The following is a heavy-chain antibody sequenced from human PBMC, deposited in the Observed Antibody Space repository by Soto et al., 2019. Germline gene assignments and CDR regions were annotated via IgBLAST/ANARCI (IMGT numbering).Heavy chain of an antibody. CDR3: ARDQNEYSSSSKPDDAFDI. D-gene: IGHD6-6*01. CDR1: GFTFSSYW. V-gene: IGHV3-7*01. J-gene: IGHJ3*02. Sequence: PGGSLRLSCAPSGFTFSSYWMSWVRQAPGKGLEWVANIKQDGSEKYYVDSVKGRFTISRDNAKNSLYLQMNSLRAEDTAVYYCARDQNEYSSSSKPDDAFDIWGQGTMVTVSS. CDR2: IKQDGSEK.